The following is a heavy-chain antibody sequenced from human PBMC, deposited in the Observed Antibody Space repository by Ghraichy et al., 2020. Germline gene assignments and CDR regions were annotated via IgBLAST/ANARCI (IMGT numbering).Heavy chain of an antibody. CDR3: ASDSSAAAQTGRAFDI. Sequence: ASVKVSCKASGYTFTGYYMHWVRQAPGQGLEWMGRINPNSGGTNYAQKFQGRVTMTRDTSISTAYMELSRLRSDDTAVYYCASDSSAAAQTGRAFDIWGQGTMVTVSS. V-gene: IGHV1-2*06. CDR2: INPNSGGT. CDR1: GYTFTGYY. J-gene: IGHJ3*02. D-gene: IGHD6-13*01.